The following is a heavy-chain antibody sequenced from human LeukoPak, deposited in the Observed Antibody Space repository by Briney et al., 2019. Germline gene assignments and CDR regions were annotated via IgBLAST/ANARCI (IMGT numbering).Heavy chain of an antibody. CDR2: ISYDGSNK. V-gene: IGHV3-30-3*01. CDR3: AREYYDFWSGYSFGAHDY. Sequence: GRSLRLSCAASGFTFSSYAMHWVRQAPGKGLEWVAVISYDGSNKYYADSVKGRFTISRDNSKNTLYLQMNSLRAEDTAVYYCAREYYDFWSGYSFGAHDYRGQGTLVTVSS. J-gene: IGHJ4*02. CDR1: GFTFSSYA. D-gene: IGHD3-3*01.